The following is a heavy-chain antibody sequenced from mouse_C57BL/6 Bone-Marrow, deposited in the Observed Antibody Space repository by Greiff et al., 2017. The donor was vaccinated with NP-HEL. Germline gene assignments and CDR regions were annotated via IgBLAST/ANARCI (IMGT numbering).Heavy chain of an antibody. V-gene: IGHV1-42*01. CDR2: INPSTGGT. J-gene: IGHJ4*01. CDR1: GHSFTGYY. Sequence: VQLQQSGPELVKPGASVKISCKASGHSFTGYYMNWVKQSPEKSLEWIGEINPSTGGTTYNQKFKAKATLTVDKSSSTAYMQLKSLTSEDSAVYYCARGYAMDYWGQGTSVTVSS. CDR3: ARGYAMDY.